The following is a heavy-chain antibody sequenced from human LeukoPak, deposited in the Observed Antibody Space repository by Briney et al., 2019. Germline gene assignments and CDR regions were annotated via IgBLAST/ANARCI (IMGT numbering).Heavy chain of an antibody. CDR1: GGTFSSYA. V-gene: IGHV1-69*13. CDR3: ARDPYDSSGSLPFDH. D-gene: IGHD3-22*01. J-gene: IGHJ4*02. Sequence: ASVKVSCKASGGTFSSYAISWVRQAPGQGLEWMGGIIPIFGTANYAQKFQGRVTITADESTSTAYMELSSLRSEDTAVYYCARDPYDSSGSLPFDHWGQGTLVTVSS. CDR2: IIPIFGTA.